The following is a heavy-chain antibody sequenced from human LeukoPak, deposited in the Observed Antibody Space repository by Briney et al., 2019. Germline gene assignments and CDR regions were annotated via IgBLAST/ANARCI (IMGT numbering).Heavy chain of an antibody. Sequence: GGSLRLSCAASGFTVSNNDMSWVRQAPGKGLEWVSVIYTGGGTYYADSVKGRFTISRDNSKNTLYLQMNNLRAEDTAVYYCARELDETKMRPFGYWGQGTLVTVSS. D-gene: IGHD1-7*01. V-gene: IGHV3-53*01. CDR1: GFTVSNND. CDR3: ARELDETKMRPFGY. J-gene: IGHJ4*02. CDR2: IYTGGGT.